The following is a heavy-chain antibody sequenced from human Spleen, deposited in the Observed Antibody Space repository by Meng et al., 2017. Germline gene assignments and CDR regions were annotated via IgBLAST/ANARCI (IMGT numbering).Heavy chain of an antibody. CDR2: IYYSGSP. CDR1: GGSISSNY. V-gene: IGHV4-59*12. Sequence: SETLSLTCTVSGGSISSNYWSWIRQSPGKGLEWIGYIYYSGSPNYNPSLKSRVTISVDTSKNQFSLKLSSVTAADTAVYYCARGTTVVTQGVDYWGQGTLVTVSS. CDR3: ARGTTVVTQGVDY. J-gene: IGHJ4*02. D-gene: IGHD4-23*01.